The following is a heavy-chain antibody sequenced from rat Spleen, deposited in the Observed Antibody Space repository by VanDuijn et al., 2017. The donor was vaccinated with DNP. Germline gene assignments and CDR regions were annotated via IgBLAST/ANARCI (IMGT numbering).Heavy chain of an antibody. CDR1: GFTFSDYY. CDR2: ISFDGTIT. CDR3: ARPGSPYYFDY. V-gene: IGHV5-29*01. D-gene: IGHD5-1*01. Sequence: EVQLVESEGGLVQPGRSLKLSCAASGFTFSDYYMAWVRPAPTEGLEWVATISFDGTITYYRDSVKGRFTISRDNAKNTLYLQMDSLRSEDTATYYCARPGSPYYFDYWGQGVMATVSS. J-gene: IGHJ2*01.